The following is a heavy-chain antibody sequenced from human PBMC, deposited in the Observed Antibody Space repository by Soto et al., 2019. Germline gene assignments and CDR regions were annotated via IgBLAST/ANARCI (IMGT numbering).Heavy chain of an antibody. D-gene: IGHD1-26*01. CDR1: GFTFSSYA. J-gene: IGHJ4*02. CDR3: AKVGGRSGSCRGYFDY. V-gene: IGHV3-23*01. Sequence: GGSLRLSCAASGFTFSSYAMSWVRQAPGKGLEWVSAISGSGGSTYYADSVKGRFTISRDNSKNTLYLQMNSLRAEDTAVYYCAKVGGRSGSCRGYFDYWGQGTLVTVSS. CDR2: ISGSGGST.